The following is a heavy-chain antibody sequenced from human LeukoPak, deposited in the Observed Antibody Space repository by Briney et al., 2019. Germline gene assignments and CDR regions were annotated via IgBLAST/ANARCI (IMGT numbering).Heavy chain of an antibody. D-gene: IGHD6-6*01. V-gene: IGHV3-23*01. CDR2: ISGRGGST. J-gene: IGHJ3*02. CDR1: GFPLSNYA. Sequence: GGPLRLSCAASGFPLSNYAMRGLPQAPGEGLEGVSAISGRGGSTYYADSVKGRFTISRENSKNTLYRQMNSWRAEDTAVFYFAKGDSSSSPLFDGFDIWGQGTMVTVSS. CDR3: AKGDSSSSPLFDGFDI.